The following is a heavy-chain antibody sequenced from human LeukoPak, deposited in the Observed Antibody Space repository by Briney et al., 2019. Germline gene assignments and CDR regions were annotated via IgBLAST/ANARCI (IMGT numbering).Heavy chain of an antibody. Sequence: PSETLSLTCTVSGGSISSYYWSSIRQPAGQGLEWIGRIYTSGSTNYNPSLKSRVTMSVDTSKNQFSLKLSSVTAADTAVYYCARVSVFYGMDVWGQGTTVTVSS. V-gene: IGHV4-4*07. CDR1: GGSISSYY. D-gene: IGHD3-10*01. J-gene: IGHJ6*02. CDR2: IYTSGST. CDR3: ARVSVFYGMDV.